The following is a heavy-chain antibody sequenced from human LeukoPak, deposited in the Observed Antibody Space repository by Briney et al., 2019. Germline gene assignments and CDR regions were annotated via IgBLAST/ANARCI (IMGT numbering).Heavy chain of an antibody. CDR2: ISGSGGST. CDR3: AKEATGTTSVTSAFDY. D-gene: IGHD1-1*01. V-gene: IGHV3-23*01. Sequence: PGGSLRLSCAASGFTFSSYAMSWVRQAPGKGLEWVSAISGSGGSTYYADSVKGRFTISRDNSKNTLYLQMNSLRAEDTAVYYCAKEATGTTSVTSAFDYWGQGILVTVSS. J-gene: IGHJ4*02. CDR1: GFTFSSYA.